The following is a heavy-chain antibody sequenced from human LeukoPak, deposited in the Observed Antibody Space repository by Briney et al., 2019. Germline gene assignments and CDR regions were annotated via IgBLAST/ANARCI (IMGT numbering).Heavy chain of an antibody. J-gene: IGHJ3*02. Sequence: PSETLSLTCIVSGGSISSNNNFWAWIRQPPGKGLEWIGSMYYSGSTYHNPSLKNRVTISVDTSKNQLSLQLSSVTAADTAVYYCARRSATYYDVLTGYHDAFDIWGQGTMVTVSS. D-gene: IGHD3-9*01. V-gene: IGHV4-39*01. CDR3: ARRSATYYDVLTGYHDAFDI. CDR1: GGSISSNNNF. CDR2: MYYSGST.